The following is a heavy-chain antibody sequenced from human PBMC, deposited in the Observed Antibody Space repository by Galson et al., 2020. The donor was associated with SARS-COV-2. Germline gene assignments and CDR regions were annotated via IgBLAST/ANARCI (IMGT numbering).Heavy chain of an antibody. CDR2: LSYDGSNK. J-gene: IGHJ4*02. CDR3: AREDYGDYGFDY. V-gene: IGHV3-30*04. D-gene: IGHD4-17*01. CDR1: GFTFSSYA. Sequence: GGSLRLSCAASGFTFSSYAMHWVRQAPGKGLEWVAVLSYDGSNKYYADSVKGRFTISRDNSKNTLYLQMNSLSAEDTAVYYCAREDYGDYGFDYWGQGTLVTVSS.